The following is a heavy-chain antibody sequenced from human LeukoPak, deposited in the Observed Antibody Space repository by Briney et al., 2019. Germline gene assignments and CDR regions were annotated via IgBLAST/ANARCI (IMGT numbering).Heavy chain of an antibody. D-gene: IGHD2-2*02. CDR3: AREGEDIVVVPAAIQNYYYYMDV. CDR2: ISSSSSYI. CDR1: GFTFSSYG. V-gene: IGHV3-21*01. Sequence: PGRSLRLSCAASGFTFSSYGMHWVRQAPGKGLEWVSYISSSSSYIYYADSVKGRFTISRDNAKNSLYLQINRLRAEDTAVYYCAREGEDIVVVPAAIQNYYYYMDVWGKGTTVTVSS. J-gene: IGHJ6*03.